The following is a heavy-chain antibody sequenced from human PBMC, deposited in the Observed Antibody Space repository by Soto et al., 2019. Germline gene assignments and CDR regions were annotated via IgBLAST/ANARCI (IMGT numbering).Heavy chain of an antibody. Sequence: SETLSLTCTVSGGSISSGGYYWSWIRQHPGKGLEWIGYIYYSGSTYYNPSLKSRVTISVDTSKNQFSLKLSSVTAADTAVYYCARADGRYSSRLYFQHWGQGTLVTVSS. CDR1: GGSISSGGYY. CDR3: ARADGRYSSRLYFQH. CDR2: IYYSGST. V-gene: IGHV4-31*03. J-gene: IGHJ1*01. D-gene: IGHD6-13*01.